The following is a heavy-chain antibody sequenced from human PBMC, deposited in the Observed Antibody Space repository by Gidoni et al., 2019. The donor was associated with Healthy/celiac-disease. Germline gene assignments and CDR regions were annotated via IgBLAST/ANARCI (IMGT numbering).Heavy chain of an antibody. CDR2: INHSGST. CDR1: GGSFSGYY. V-gene: IGHV4-34*01. J-gene: IGHJ4*02. D-gene: IGHD3-16*02. CDR3: ARVGAGTYYDYVWGSYRRSTTRYYFDY. Sequence: QQWGAGLLKPSETLSLTCAVYGGSFSGYYWSWIRQPPGKGLEWIGEINHSGSTNYNPSLKSRVTISVDTSKNQFSLKLSSVTAADTAVYYCARVGAGTYYDYVWGSYRRSTTRYYFDYWGQGTLVTVSS.